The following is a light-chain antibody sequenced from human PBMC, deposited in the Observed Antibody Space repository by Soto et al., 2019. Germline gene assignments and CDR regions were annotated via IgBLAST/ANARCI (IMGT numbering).Light chain of an antibody. V-gene: IGKV1-39*01. CDR1: QSINTF. Sequence: DIQMTQSPPSLSASVGDRVTITCRASQSINTFLNWYQQKGGKAPKLLIHGASSLQSGVPLRFSGSGSGTDFSLTISSLQPEDFATYYCQQSYDTLLSFGGGTKVDIK. J-gene: IGKJ4*01. CDR3: QQSYDTLLS. CDR2: GAS.